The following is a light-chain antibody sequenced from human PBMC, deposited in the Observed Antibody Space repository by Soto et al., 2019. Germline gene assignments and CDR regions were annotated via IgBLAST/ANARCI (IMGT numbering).Light chain of an antibody. CDR1: QDIAGY. Sequence: DIQVTQSPSSASASVGDRVTITCRASQDIAGYLAWYQHKPGRTPELLIHGASRLQSGVPARFSGSESGTDGTISINSLQTEDGATYYCQQAYSFTITFGQGTRLEIK. V-gene: IGKV1D-12*01. CDR2: GAS. CDR3: QQAYSFTIT. J-gene: IGKJ5*01.